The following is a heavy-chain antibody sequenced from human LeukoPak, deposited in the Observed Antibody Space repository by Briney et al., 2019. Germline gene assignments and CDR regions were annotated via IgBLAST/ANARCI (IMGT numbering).Heavy chain of an antibody. D-gene: IGHD4-23*01. CDR1: GFTFSNCG. V-gene: IGHV3-48*02. CDR3: ARHDYGGNSGDY. Sequence: GGSLRLSCAASGFTFSNCGMNWVRQAPGKGLEWVSYIGTTTSTIYYADSLKGRFTISRDNAKNSLYLQMNSLRDEDTAVYYCARHDYGGNSGDYWGQGTLVTVSS. J-gene: IGHJ4*02. CDR2: IGTTTSTI.